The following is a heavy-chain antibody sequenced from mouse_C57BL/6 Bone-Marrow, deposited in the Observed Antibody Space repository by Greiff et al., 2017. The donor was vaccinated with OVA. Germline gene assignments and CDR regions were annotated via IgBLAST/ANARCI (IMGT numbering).Heavy chain of an antibody. J-gene: IGHJ2*01. Sequence: QVQLQQPGAELVKPGASVKLSCKASGYTFTSYWMHWVKQRPGQGLEWIGMIHPNSGSTNYNEKFKSKATLTVDKSSSTAYMQLSSLTSEDSAVYYFARPRYYYGRGDYWGQGTTLTVSA. CDR1: GYTFTSYW. D-gene: IGHD1-1*01. CDR3: ARPRYYYGRGDY. CDR2: IHPNSGST. V-gene: IGHV1-64*01.